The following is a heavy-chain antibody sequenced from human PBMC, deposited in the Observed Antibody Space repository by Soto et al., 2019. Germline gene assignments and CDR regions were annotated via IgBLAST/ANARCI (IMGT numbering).Heavy chain of an antibody. J-gene: IGHJ3*01. D-gene: IGHD1-20*01. Sequence: QVQLQESGPGLVKPSGTLSLTCAVSGGSISSSPWWPWVRQSPGKWMEYIGEISHSGTSNSNPSLQSRVTISVDRSKNHFSLTLTSVTAAYTAVYYCARVVLSITRGAFDAWGQGTPVIVSS. CDR3: ARVVLSITRGAFDA. V-gene: IGHV4-4*02. CDR2: ISHSGTS. CDR1: GGSISSSPW.